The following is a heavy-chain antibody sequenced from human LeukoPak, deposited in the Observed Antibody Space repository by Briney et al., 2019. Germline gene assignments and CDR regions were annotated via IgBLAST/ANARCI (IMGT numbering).Heavy chain of an antibody. CDR2: IYYSGST. Sequence: PSETLSLTCTVSGGSISSGGYYWSWIRQHPGKGLEWIGYIYYSGSTYYNPSLKSRVTISVDTSKNQFSLKLSSVTAADTAVYYCARDRLHYYGSGSYFNWFDPWGQGTLVTVSS. CDR3: ARDRLHYYGSGSYFNWFDP. J-gene: IGHJ5*02. D-gene: IGHD3-10*01. V-gene: IGHV4-31*03. CDR1: GGSISSGGYY.